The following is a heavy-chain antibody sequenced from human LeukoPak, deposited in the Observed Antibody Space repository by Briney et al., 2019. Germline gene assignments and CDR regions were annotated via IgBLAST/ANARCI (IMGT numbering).Heavy chain of an antibody. J-gene: IGHJ4*02. V-gene: IGHV4-38-2*02. CDR1: GYSISNNYY. CDR2: IYHSGST. D-gene: IGHD1-26*01. Sequence: SETLSLTCTVSGYSISNNYYWGWIRQSPGKGLEWIGSIYHSGSTYFNPSLKSRVTISVDTSKNHFSLKLSSVTAADTAVYYCARVRGSYSKVDYWGQGTLVTVSS. CDR3: ARVRGSYSKVDY.